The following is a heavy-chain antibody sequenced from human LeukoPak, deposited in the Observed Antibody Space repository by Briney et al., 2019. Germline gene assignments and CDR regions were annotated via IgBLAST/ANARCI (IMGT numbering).Heavy chain of an antibody. CDR3: ERAEYSSSPFDY. D-gene: IGHD6-6*01. Sequence: ASVKVSCKASGYTFTSYDMNWVRQAPGQGLEWMGWINTNTGNPTYAQGFTGRFVFSLDTPVSTAYLQISSLKAEDTAVYYCERAEYSSSPFDYGGQGTLVTVSS. V-gene: IGHV7-4-1*02. CDR2: INTNTGNP. J-gene: IGHJ4*02. CDR1: GYTFTSYD.